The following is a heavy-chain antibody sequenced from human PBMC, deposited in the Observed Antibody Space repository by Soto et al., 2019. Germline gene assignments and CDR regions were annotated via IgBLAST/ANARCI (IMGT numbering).Heavy chain of an antibody. V-gene: IGHV3-23*01. CDR1: GFTFSSYA. D-gene: IGHD1-26*01. J-gene: IGHJ4*02. Sequence: VQLFESGGGLVQPGRSMRLSGAASGFTFSSYAMSWVRQAPGTGLVWVSAISGSGGSTYYADSVKGRFTISRDNSKNTLYLQMNSLRAEDTGVYYCAKKLVRVRFIHGCYYANFYYWRQGTLVIVSS. CDR3: AKKLVRVRFIHGCYYANFYY. CDR2: ISGSGGST.